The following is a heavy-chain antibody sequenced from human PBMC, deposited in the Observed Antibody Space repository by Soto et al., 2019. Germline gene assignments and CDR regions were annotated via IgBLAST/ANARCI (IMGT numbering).Heavy chain of an antibody. CDR3: ARGGRGFDY. Sequence: TLSLTCAVYGGSFSGYYWSWIRQPPGKGLEWIGEINHSGSTNYNPSLKSRVTISVDTSKNQFSLKLSSVTAADTAVYYCARGGRGFDYWGQGTLVTVSS. CDR2: INHSGST. CDR1: GGSFSGYY. D-gene: IGHD2-15*01. V-gene: IGHV4-34*01. J-gene: IGHJ4*02.